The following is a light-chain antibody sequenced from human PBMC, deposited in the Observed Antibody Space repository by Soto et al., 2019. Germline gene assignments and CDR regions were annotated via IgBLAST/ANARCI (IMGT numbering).Light chain of an antibody. CDR3: QQYNSYSSWT. Sequence: DIQMTQSPSTLSASVGDRVTITCRASQSISSWLAWYQQKPGKAPKLLIYDASSLESGVPSRFSGSGSGTELTLTISSLQPDDFATYYCQQYNSYSSWTFGQGTQVEIK. J-gene: IGKJ1*01. CDR1: QSISSW. CDR2: DAS. V-gene: IGKV1-5*01.